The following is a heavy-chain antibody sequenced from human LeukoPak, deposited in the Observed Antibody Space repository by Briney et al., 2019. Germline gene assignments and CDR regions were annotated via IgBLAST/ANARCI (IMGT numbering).Heavy chain of an antibody. CDR2: ISSSSSYI. J-gene: IGHJ4*02. CDR1: GFTFSSYS. CDR3: AKSRSSSWSLAYFDY. D-gene: IGHD6-13*01. Sequence: GGSLRLSCAASGFTFSSYSMNWVRQAPGKGLEWVSLISSSSSYIYYADSVKGRSTISRDNAKNSLYLQMNSLRVEDTALYYCAKSRSSSWSLAYFDYWGQGTLVTVSS. V-gene: IGHV3-21*04.